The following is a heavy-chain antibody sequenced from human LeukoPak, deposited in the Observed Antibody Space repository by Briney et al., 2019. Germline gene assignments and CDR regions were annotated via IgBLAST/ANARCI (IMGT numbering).Heavy chain of an antibody. CDR1: GGSFSGYY. D-gene: IGHD5-18*01. Sequence: SETLSFTCAVYGGSFSGYYWSWIRQPPGKGLEWIGEINHSGSTNYNPSLKSRVTISVDTSKNQFSLKLSSVTAADTAVYYCARVGRRGYSYGYLGMVGYYFDYWGQGTLVTVSS. J-gene: IGHJ4*02. CDR3: ARVGRRGYSYGYLGMVGYYFDY. V-gene: IGHV4-34*01. CDR2: INHSGST.